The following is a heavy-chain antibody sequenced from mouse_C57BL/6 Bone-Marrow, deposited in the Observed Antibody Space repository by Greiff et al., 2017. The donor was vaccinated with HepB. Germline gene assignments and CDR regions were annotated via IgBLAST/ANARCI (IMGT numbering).Heavy chain of an antibody. J-gene: IGHJ2*01. CDR2: IDPSDSYT. Sequence: QVQLQQPGAELVMPGASVKLSCKASGYTFTSYWMHWVKQRPGQGLEWIGEIDPSDSYTNYNQKFKGKSTLTVDKSSSTAYMQLSSLTSEDSAVYYCARELRLGYYFDYWGLGTTLTVSS. V-gene: IGHV1-69*01. CDR1: GYTFTSYW. CDR3: ARELRLGYYFDY. D-gene: IGHD3-2*02.